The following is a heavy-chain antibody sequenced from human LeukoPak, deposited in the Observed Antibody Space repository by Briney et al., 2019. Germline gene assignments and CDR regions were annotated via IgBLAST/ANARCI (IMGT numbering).Heavy chain of an antibody. Sequence: ASVKVSCKASGGSFSSYAICWVRQAPGQGLEWMGRFIAIFGIANYEQNLQGRVTITADKSTSTAYMELSSLRSEDTAVYYCARSVVIAADGTGGHFDYWGQGTLATVSS. J-gene: IGHJ4*02. CDR3: ARSVVIAADGTGGHFDY. D-gene: IGHD6-13*01. CDR2: FIAIFGIA. V-gene: IGHV1-69*04. CDR1: GGSFSSYA.